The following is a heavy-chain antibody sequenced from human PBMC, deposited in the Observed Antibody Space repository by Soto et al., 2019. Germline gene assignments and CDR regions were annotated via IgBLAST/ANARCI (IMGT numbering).Heavy chain of an antibody. CDR1: GGSVSSGSYY. CDR2: IYYSGST. V-gene: IGHV4-39*01. Sequence: PSGTLYLICTVSGGSVSSGSYYWGCIRQPPGKGLEWIGSIYYSGSTYYNPSLKSRVTISVDTSKNQFSLKLSSVTAADTAVYYCARQGSGDSSGYYYYYYGMDVWGQGTTVS. CDR3: ARQGSGDSSGYYYYYYGMDV. D-gene: IGHD3-22*01. J-gene: IGHJ6*02.